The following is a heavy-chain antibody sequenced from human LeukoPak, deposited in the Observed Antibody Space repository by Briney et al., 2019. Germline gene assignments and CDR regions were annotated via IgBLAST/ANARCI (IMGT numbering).Heavy chain of an antibody. CDR3: AKESRAGSASDLDY. D-gene: IGHD3-10*01. V-gene: IGHV3-23*01. CDR2: ISGSGGST. Sequence: GGSLRLSCAVSGFTFSSYALSWVRQAPGKGLEWVSAISGSGGSTYYADSVKGRFTISRDNAKNTLYLHMNSLRAADTAVYYCAKESRAGSASDLDYWGQGTLVTVSS. J-gene: IGHJ4*02. CDR1: GFTFSSYA.